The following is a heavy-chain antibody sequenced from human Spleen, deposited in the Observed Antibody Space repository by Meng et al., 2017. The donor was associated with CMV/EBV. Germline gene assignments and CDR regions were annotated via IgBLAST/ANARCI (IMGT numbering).Heavy chain of an antibody. V-gene: IGHV3-19*01. CDR2: VSWNGSRT. J-gene: IGHJ4*02. CDR3: ARYANQNGIPFYYFDY. CDR1: GFTFSNSD. Sequence: GGSLRLSCAASGFTFSNSDMNWVRQAPGKGLEWVSGVSWNGSRTHYADSVKGRFIISRDNSRNFLYQQMNSLRPEDMAVYYCARYANQNGIPFYYFDYWGQGAPVTVSS. D-gene: IGHD2-21*01.